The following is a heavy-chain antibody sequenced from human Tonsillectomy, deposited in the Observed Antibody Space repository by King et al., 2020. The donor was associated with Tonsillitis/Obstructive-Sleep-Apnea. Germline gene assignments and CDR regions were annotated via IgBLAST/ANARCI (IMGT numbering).Heavy chain of an antibody. CDR2: ISGSGGST. V-gene: IGHV3-23*04. D-gene: IGHD3-22*01. J-gene: IGHJ4*02. CDR1: GFTFSNYA. CDR3: AKAPVIVVVMADY. Sequence: VQLVESGGGLVQSGGSLRLSCVASGFTFSNYAMIWVRQAPGKGLEWVSTISGSGGSTYYAESVKGRFSISSENSKNTLNLQMSSLRAEDTAVYYCAKAPVIVVVMADYWGQGTLVTVSS.